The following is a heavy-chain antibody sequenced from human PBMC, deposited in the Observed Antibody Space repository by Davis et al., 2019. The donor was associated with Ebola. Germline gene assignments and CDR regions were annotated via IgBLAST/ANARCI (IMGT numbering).Heavy chain of an antibody. CDR1: GFNFRSYG. D-gene: IGHD1-26*01. V-gene: IGHV3-33*01. J-gene: IGHJ4*02. CDR3: IYSREHFDY. CDR2: IWYDGSRK. Sequence: GESLKISCAASGFNFRSYGMHWVRQAPDKGLEWVAVIWYDGSRKYYGDSVKGRFTISRDNSNNLLYLQMNSLKTEDTAVYYCIYSREHFDYWGQGTLVTVSS.